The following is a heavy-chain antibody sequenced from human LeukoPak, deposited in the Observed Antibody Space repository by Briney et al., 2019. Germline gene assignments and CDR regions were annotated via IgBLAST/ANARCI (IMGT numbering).Heavy chain of an antibody. CDR1: GLTFSNYY. Sequence: PGGSLRLSCAASGLTFSNYYMSWLRQAPGKGLEWVSYISSSDSTMYYADSVKGRFTISRDNAKNSLYLQMNSLRAEDTAVYYCARAVEKSLDYWGQGTLVTVSS. CDR3: ARAVEKSLDY. J-gene: IGHJ4*02. V-gene: IGHV3-11*01. CDR2: ISSSDSTM.